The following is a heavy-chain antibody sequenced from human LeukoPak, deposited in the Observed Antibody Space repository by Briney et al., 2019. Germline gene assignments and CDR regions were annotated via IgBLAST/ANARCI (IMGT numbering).Heavy chain of an antibody. Sequence: SETLSLTCTVSGGSISSYYWSWIRQPAGKGLEWIGRIYTSGSTNYNPSLKSRVTMSVDASKNQFSLKLSSVTAADTAVYYCAGVDILTGYYPGTFDYWGQGTLVTVSS. D-gene: IGHD3-9*01. CDR2: IYTSGST. V-gene: IGHV4-4*07. CDR3: AGVDILTGYYPGTFDY. J-gene: IGHJ4*02. CDR1: GGSISSYY.